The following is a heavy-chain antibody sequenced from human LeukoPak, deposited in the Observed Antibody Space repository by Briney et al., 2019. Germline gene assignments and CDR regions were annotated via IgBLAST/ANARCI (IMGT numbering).Heavy chain of an antibody. V-gene: IGHV1-69*13. J-gene: IGHJ4*02. CDR1: GDTFSSYA. D-gene: IGHD1-26*01. CDR3: ATAYSGSYYFDY. CDR2: IIPIFGTA. Sequence: ASVKVSCKASGDTFSSYAISWVRQAPGQGLEWMGGIIPIFGTANYAQKFQGRVTITADESTSTAYMELSSLRSEDTAVYYCATAYSGSYYFDYWGQGTLVTVSS.